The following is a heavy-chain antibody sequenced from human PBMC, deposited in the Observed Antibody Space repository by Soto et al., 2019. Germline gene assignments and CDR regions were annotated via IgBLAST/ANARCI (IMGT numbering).Heavy chain of an antibody. CDR1: GYKVSTWHNFTSYW. J-gene: IGHJ4*02. CDR2: IHPGDSET. D-gene: IGHD4-17*01. V-gene: IGHV5-51*01. Sequence: GESLKISCMGSGYKVSTWHNFTSYWIGWVRQMPGKGLEWMGIIHPGDSETRYSPSFQGQVTISADKSISTAYLQWSSLKASDTAMYFCARLPAVDDYGNSGDIYFHYWGQGTQVTVSS. CDR3: ARLPAVDDYGNSGDIYFHY.